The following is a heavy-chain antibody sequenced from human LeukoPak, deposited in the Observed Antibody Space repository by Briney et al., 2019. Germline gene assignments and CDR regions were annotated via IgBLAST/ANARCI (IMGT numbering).Heavy chain of an antibody. CDR3: TRFPRIQLWFVRAY. J-gene: IGHJ4*02. D-gene: IGHD5-18*01. Sequence: PGGSLRLSCTASGFTFGDYAMSWLRQAPGKGLEWVGFIRSKAYGGTTEYAASVKGRFTISRDDSKSIAYLQMNSLKTEDTAVYYCTRFPRIQLWFVRAYWGQGTLVTVSS. CDR2: IRSKAYGGTT. CDR1: GFTFGDYA. V-gene: IGHV3-49*03.